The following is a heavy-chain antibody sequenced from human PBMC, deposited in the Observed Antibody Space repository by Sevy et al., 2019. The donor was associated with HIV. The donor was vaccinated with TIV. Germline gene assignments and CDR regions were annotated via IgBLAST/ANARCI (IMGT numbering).Heavy chain of an antibody. CDR2: ISSISNYI. J-gene: IGHJ6*02. V-gene: IGHV3-21*01. D-gene: IGHD3-10*01. Sequence: GGSLRLSCAASGFTFSDYNMIWVRQAPGKGLEWVSSISSISNYIYYADSVKGRFTISRDNAKNSLYLQMNSLRAEDTAVYYCARETSSFGEGIYYGMDVWGQGTTVTVSS. CDR3: ARETSSFGEGIYYGMDV. CDR1: GFTFSDYN.